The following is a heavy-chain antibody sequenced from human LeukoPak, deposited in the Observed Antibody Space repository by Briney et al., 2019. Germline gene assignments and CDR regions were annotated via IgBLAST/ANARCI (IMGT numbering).Heavy chain of an antibody. CDR2: ITSSGTTT. D-gene: IGHD6-19*01. CDR3: ARGKRQWLVPTTPNWFDP. J-gene: IGHJ5*02. V-gene: IGHV3-11*01. Sequence: GGSLRLSCSASGFSFSDSYMSWFRLSPQKGLEWIAYITSSGTTTEYADSVKGRFTISRVNAKSSLYLQMNSLRPEDTAVYYCARGKRQWLVPTTPNWFDPWGQGTLVTVSS. CDR1: GFSFSDSY.